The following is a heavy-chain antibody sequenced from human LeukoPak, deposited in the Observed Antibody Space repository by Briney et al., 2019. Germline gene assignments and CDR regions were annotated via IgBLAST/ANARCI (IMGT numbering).Heavy chain of an antibody. J-gene: IGHJ5*01. V-gene: IGHV3-21*01. CDR2: ISGSRTDI. Sequence: GGSLRLSCAASGFTFSSYAMSWVRQAPGKGLEWVSSISGSRTDIYYADSVKGRFTISRDNAKNSLYLQMNSLRAEDTAVYYCARDYGSGSPNWFDSWGQGTLVTVSS. D-gene: IGHD3-10*01. CDR1: GFTFSSYA. CDR3: ARDYGSGSPNWFDS.